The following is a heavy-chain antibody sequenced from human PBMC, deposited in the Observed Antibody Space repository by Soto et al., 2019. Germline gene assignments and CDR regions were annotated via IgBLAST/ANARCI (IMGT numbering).Heavy chain of an antibody. V-gene: IGHV4-59*01. J-gene: IGHJ4*02. CDR2: IYYSGST. D-gene: IGHD2-15*01. Sequence: SETLSLTCTVSGGSISSYYWSWIRQPPGKGLEWIGYIYYSGSTNYNPSLKSRVTISVDTSKNQFSLKLSSVTAADTAVYYCARGTVWDLSGGGQYYFDYWGQGTLVTVSS. CDR1: GGSISSYY. CDR3: ARGTVWDLSGGGQYYFDY.